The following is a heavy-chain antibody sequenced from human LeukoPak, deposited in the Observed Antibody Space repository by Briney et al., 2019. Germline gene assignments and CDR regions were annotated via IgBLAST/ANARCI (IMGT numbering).Heavy chain of an antibody. Sequence: GRSLRLSCAASGFTFREYSMSWVRQAPGKGLEWVSNIRSNGGDKYYTDSVKGRFTISRDNSKNTLYLEMNSLRAEDTAVYYCAKGGYTTWFDPWGQGTLVTVSS. CDR2: IRSNGGDK. D-gene: IGHD2-15*01. J-gene: IGHJ5*02. V-gene: IGHV3-23*01. CDR1: GFTFREYS. CDR3: AKGGYTTWFDP.